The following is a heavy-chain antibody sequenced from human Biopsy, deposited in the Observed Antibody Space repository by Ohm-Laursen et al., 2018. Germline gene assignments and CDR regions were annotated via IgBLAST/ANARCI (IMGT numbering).Heavy chain of an antibody. CDR3: ATKLTGYFHH. Sequence: ASVKVSCNAPGGTFSNYGVNWVRQAPGQGLEWLGGNIPILGTGNYAQKFQDRVTVAADTSTNTATMELRSLRSDDTAVYYCATKLTGYFHHWGQGTLVIVSS. V-gene: IGHV1-69*06. J-gene: IGHJ1*01. CDR2: NIPILGTG. CDR1: GGTFSNYG. D-gene: IGHD3-9*01.